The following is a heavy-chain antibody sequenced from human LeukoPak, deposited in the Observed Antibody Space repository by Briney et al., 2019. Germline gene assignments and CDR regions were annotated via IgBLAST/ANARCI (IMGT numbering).Heavy chain of an antibody. CDR1: GYTFTSYY. V-gene: IGHV1-2*02. D-gene: IGHD2-2*01. J-gene: IGHJ4*02. CDR2: INPNSGGT. CDR3: ARDLMYCDTMSCYDGDFDY. Sequence: ASVTVSFKASGYTFTSYYMHWVRPAPGQGLEWMGWINPNSGGTNYAQKFQGRVTMTIDTSTTTVYMELRSLRSDDTAIYYCARDLMYCDTMSCYDGDFDYWGQGTPVTVSS.